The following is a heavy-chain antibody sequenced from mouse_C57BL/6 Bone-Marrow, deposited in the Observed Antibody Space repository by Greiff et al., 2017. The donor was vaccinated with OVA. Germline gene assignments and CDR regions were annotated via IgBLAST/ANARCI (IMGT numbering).Heavy chain of an antibody. V-gene: IGHV5-6*01. Sequence: EVHLVESGGDLVKPGGSLKLSCAASGFTFSSYGMSWVRQTPDKRLEWVATISSGGSYTYYPDSVKGRFTISRDNAKNTLYLQMSSLKSEDTAMYYCARQDSNYDFDYWGQGTTLTVSS. J-gene: IGHJ2*01. CDR2: ISSGGSYT. D-gene: IGHD2-5*01. CDR3: ARQDSNYDFDY. CDR1: GFTFSSYG.